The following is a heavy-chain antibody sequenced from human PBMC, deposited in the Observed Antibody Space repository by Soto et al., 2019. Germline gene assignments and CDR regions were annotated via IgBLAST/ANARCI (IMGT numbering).Heavy chain of an antibody. CDR2: IYYSGST. CDR3: ATRDSSSWTDGYYYYGMDV. J-gene: IGHJ6*02. D-gene: IGHD6-13*01. CDR1: GGSISSSSYY. Sequence: QLQLQESGPGLVKPSETLSLTCTVSGGSISSSSYYWGWIRQPPGKGLEWIGSIYYSGSTYYNPSLKSRVTISVDTSKTQFSLKLSSVTAADTAVYYCATRDSSSWTDGYYYYGMDVWGQGTTVTVSS. V-gene: IGHV4-39*01.